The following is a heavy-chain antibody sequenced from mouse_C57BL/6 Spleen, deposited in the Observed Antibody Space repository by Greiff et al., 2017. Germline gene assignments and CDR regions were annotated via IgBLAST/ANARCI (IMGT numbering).Heavy chain of an antibody. J-gene: IGHJ1*03. Sequence: VQLQQSVAELVRPGASVKLSCTASGFNIKNTYMHWVKQRPEQGLEWIGRIDPANGNTKYAPKFQGKATITADTSSHTAYLQLSSLTSEDTAIYYCAPLYYGPLWYFDVWGTGTTVTVSS. CDR2: IDPANGNT. CDR1: GFNIKNTY. V-gene: IGHV14-3*01. CDR3: APLYYGPLWYFDV. D-gene: IGHD1-1*01.